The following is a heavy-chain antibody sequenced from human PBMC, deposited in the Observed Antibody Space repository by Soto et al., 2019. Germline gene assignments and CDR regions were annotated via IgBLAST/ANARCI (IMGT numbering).Heavy chain of an antibody. Sequence: PGGSLRLSCAASGFTFSSYWMSWVRQAPGKGLEWVANIKQDGSEKYYVDSVKGRFTISRDNAKNSLYLQMNSLRAEDTAVYYCARDTVVGATGRYYYYGMDVWGQGTTVTVSS. CDR3: ARDTVVGATGRYYYYGMDV. D-gene: IGHD1-26*01. CDR1: GFTFSSYW. V-gene: IGHV3-7*03. CDR2: IKQDGSEK. J-gene: IGHJ6*02.